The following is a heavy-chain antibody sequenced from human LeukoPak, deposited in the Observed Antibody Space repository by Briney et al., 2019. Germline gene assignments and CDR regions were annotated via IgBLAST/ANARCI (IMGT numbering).Heavy chain of an antibody. V-gene: IGHV3-23*01. CDR2: LSGSGGST. Sequence: SGGSLRLSCAASGFTFSSYAMSWVRQAPGKGLEWVSGLSGSGGSTYYADSVKGRFTISRDNSKNTLYLQMNSLRAEDTAVYYCAKRRTLSSTDIAAAAPFDYWGQGTLVTVSS. CDR1: GFTFSSYA. D-gene: IGHD6-13*01. CDR3: AKRRTLSSTDIAAAAPFDY. J-gene: IGHJ4*02.